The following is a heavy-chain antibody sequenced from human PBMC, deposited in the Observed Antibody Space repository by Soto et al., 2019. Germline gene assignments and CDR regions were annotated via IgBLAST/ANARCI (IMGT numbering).Heavy chain of an antibody. CDR1: GGSISSSNW. J-gene: IGHJ6*02. Sequence: PSETLSLTCAVSGGSISSSNWWSWVRQPPGKGLEWIGEIYHSGSTNYNPSLKSRVTISVDKSKNQFSLKLSSVTAADTAVYYCARAGRGYCSGGSCYSGLYGMDVWGQGTTVTVSS. CDR2: IYHSGST. V-gene: IGHV4-4*02. CDR3: ARAGRGYCSGGSCYSGLYGMDV. D-gene: IGHD2-15*01.